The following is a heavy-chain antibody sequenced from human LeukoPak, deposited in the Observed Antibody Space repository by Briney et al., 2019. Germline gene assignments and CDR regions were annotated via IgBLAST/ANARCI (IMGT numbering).Heavy chain of an antibody. J-gene: IGHJ4*02. CDR1: GGSFSGYY. Sequence: SETLSLTCAVYGGSFSGYYWSWIRQPPGKGLEWIGEINHSGSTNYNPSLKSRVTISADTSKNQFSLKLSSVTAADTAVYYCASPPYGDYVGYWGQGTLVTVSS. V-gene: IGHV4-34*01. CDR3: ASPPYGDYVGY. CDR2: INHSGST. D-gene: IGHD4-17*01.